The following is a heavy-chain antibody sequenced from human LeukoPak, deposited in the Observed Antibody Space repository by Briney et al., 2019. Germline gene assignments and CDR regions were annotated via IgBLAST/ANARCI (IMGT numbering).Heavy chain of an antibody. J-gene: IGHJ6*03. D-gene: IGHD5-12*01. V-gene: IGHV4-4*07. CDR2: IYTSGST. CDR3: ARVRPEWLAIRFDQYYYYYYMDV. CDR1: GGSISSSY. Sequence: SETLSLTCTVSGGSISSSYWSWIRQPAGKGLEYIGRIYTSGSTNYNPSLKSRVTISVDTSKNQFSLKLSSVTAADTAVYYCARVRPEWLAIRFDQYYYYYYMDVWGKGTTVTVSS.